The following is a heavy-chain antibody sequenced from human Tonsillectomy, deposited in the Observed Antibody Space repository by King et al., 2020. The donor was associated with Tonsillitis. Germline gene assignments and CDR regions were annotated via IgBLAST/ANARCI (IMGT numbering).Heavy chain of an antibody. J-gene: IGHJ3*02. CDR3: ARSPPYYDFWNDAFDI. V-gene: IGHV4-39*01. CDR1: GGSISSSSYY. D-gene: IGHD3-3*01. CDR2: IYYSGST. Sequence: QLQESGPGLVKPSETLSLTCTVSGGSISSSSYYWGWIRQPPGKGLEWIGTIYYSGSTYYNPSLKSRVTISVDTSKNQFSLKLSSVTAADTAVYYCARSPPYYDFWNDAFDIWVQGTTVTVSS.